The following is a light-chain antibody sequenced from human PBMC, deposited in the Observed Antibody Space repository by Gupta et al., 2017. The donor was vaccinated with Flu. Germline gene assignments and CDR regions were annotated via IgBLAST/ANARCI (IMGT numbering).Light chain of an antibody. CDR1: KMVGGR. CDR3: QVWYGRGDPDVV. CDR2: DDT. J-gene: IGLJ2*01. Sequence: TGRVSGGGNKMVGGRVHWYQQKAGQAPVLVLFDDTDRPSGIPDRYSGSKSGYTATLTITRVEAGDEADYYCQVWYGRGDPDVVFGGGTKLTVI. V-gene: IGLV3-21*02.